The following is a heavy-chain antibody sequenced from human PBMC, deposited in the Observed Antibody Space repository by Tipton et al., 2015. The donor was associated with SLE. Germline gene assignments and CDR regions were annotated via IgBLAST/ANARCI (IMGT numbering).Heavy chain of an antibody. CDR1: GGSISGYF. CDR2: VHYSGST. Sequence: GLVKPSETLSLTCTVSGGSISGYFWSWIRQPPGKGLEWIGYVHYSGSTNSNPSLKSRVTMSVDTSKNQFSLKLGSVTAADTAVYYCARVTHIYYSYYMDVWGKGTTVTVSS. J-gene: IGHJ6*03. V-gene: IGHV4-59*01. CDR3: ARVTHIYYSYYMDV.